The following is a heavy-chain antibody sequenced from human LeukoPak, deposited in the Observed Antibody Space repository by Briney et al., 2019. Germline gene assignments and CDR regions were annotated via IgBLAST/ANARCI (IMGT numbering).Heavy chain of an antibody. V-gene: IGHV3-9*01. Sequence: GRSLRLSCAASGFTFDEYAMHWVRQAPGKGLEWVSGISWNSGSIGYADSVKGRFTISRDNAKNSLYLQMNSLRAEDTALYYCAKDSSGGSRGYDPWGQGTLVTVSS. CDR2: ISWNSGSI. CDR1: GFTFDEYA. J-gene: IGHJ5*02. D-gene: IGHD2-15*01. CDR3: AKDSSGGSRGYDP.